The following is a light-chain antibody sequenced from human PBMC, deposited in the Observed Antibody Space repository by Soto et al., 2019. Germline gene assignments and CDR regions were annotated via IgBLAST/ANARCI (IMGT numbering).Light chain of an antibody. CDR3: QQRGTRPPWT. Sequence: EIVLTQSPGTLSLSPGEIATLSCRASQSVGKYLVWYQQKPGQSPRLLIYDASNRATGIPARFSGSGSGTDFTLTISSLEPEDVAVYYCQQRGTRPPWTFGQGTKVDIK. CDR2: DAS. CDR1: QSVGKY. J-gene: IGKJ1*01. V-gene: IGKV3-11*01.